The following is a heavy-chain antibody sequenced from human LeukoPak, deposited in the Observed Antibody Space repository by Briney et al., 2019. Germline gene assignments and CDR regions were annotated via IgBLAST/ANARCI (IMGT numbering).Heavy chain of an antibody. CDR1: VLTFSRYG. V-gene: IGHV3-30*02. Sequence: GGSLRLSCAASVLTFSRYGMHWVRQAPGKGLEWVAFIRYDGSNKYYADSVKGRFTISRDNSKNTLYLQMNSLRAEDTAVYYCAKDEWVAAAGTALTWYYYGMDVWGQGTTVTVSS. J-gene: IGHJ6*02. CDR2: IRYDGSNK. D-gene: IGHD6-13*01. CDR3: AKDEWVAAAGTALTWYYYGMDV.